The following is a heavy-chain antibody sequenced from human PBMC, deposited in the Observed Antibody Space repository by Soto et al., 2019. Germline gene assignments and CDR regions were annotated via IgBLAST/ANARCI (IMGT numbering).Heavy chain of an antibody. Sequence: QPGGSLRLSCVVSGINFNNYAMSWVRQAPGKGLEWVSGISNTGGGTYYADAVRGRFTISRDNSKNTLFLQMNSLRAEDTAIYYCAKKVNSGSGSQFFDYWGQGTLVTVSS. J-gene: IGHJ4*02. CDR2: ISNTGGGT. CDR3: AKKVNSGSGSQFFDY. D-gene: IGHD3-10*01. CDR1: GINFNNYA. V-gene: IGHV3-23*01.